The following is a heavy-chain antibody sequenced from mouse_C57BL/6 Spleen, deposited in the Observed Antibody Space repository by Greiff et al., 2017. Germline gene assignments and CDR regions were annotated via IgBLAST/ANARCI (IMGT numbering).Heavy chain of an antibody. Sequence: EVQLLQSGPELVKPGASVKISCKASGYTFTDYYMNWVQQSPGKSLEWIGDINPNNGGTSYNQTFKSQVTMSVDNTSSTVYMQLRSLTSEDSAVYCCARSGGFYGSSQFAYGGQETLVTVSA. CDR1: GYTFTDYY. CDR3: ARSGGFYGSSQFAY. D-gene: IGHD1-1*01. V-gene: IGHV1-26*01. CDR2: INPNNGGT. J-gene: IGHJ3*01.